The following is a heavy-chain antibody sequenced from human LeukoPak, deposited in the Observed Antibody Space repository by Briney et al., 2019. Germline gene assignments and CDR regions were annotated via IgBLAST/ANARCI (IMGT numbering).Heavy chain of an antibody. CDR1: GFTFSDYY. J-gene: IGHJ4*02. V-gene: IGHV3-11*04. D-gene: IGHD2-2*01. CDR2: ISSSGSTI. CDR3: ARDPGSSTTPARDY. Sequence: PGGSLKLSCAASGFTFSDYYMSWIRQAPGKGLEWVSYISSSGSTIYYADSVKGRFTISRDNAKNSLYLQMNSLRAEDTAVYYCARDPGSSTTPARDYWGQGTLVTVSS.